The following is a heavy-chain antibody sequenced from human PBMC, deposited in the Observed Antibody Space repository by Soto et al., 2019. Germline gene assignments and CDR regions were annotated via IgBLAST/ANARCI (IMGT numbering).Heavy chain of an antibody. D-gene: IGHD2-2*01. V-gene: IGHV3-30-3*01. CDR3: ARGRPERSSHYYYGMDV. Sequence: GGSLRLSCAASGFTFSSYAMHWVRQAPGKGLEWVAVISYDGSNKYYADSVKGRFTISRDNSKNTLYLQMNSLRAEDTAVYYCARGRPERSSHYYYGMDVWGQGTTVTVSS. CDR2: ISYDGSNK. CDR1: GFTFSSYA. J-gene: IGHJ6*02.